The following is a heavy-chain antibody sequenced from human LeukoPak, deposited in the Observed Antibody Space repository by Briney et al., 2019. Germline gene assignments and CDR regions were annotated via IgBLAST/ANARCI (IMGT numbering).Heavy chain of an antibody. Sequence: SETLSLTCAVYGESFRDYYWSWIRQPPGKGLEWIGDINHSGSTNYNPSLKSPVTISVDTSKNQFSLKLRSVTAADTAVYYCARRYPSVRGANLRPQEVRKYYFDYWGQGSLVTVSS. CDR1: GESFRDYY. CDR2: INHSGST. J-gene: IGHJ4*02. V-gene: IGHV4-34*01. CDR3: ARRYPSVRGANLRPQEVRKYYFDY. D-gene: IGHD3-10*01.